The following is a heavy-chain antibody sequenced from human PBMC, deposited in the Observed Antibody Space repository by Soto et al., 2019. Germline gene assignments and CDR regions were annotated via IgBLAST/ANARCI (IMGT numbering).Heavy chain of an antibody. CDR1: GFTFSSYS. V-gene: IGHV3-48*02. D-gene: IGHD3-10*01. J-gene: IGHJ6*02. CDR3: ASFYGSGVRYGMDV. CDR2: ISSSSSTI. Sequence: EVQLVESGGGLVQPGGSLRLSCAASGFTFSSYSMNWVRQAPGKGLEWVSYISSSSSTIYYAASVKGRFTISRDNAKNSLYLQMNSLRDEDTAVYYCASFYGSGVRYGMDVWGQGTTVTVSS.